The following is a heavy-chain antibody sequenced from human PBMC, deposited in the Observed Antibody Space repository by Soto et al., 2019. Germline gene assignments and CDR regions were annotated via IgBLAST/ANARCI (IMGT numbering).Heavy chain of an antibody. CDR1: GGSISSYY. D-gene: IGHD1-1*01. CDR2: IYYSGST. CDR3: ASTTGTTFSY. Sequence: SETLSLTCTVSGGSISSYYWSWIRQPPGKGLEWIGYIYYSGSTNYNPSLKSRVTISVDTSKNQFSLKLSSVTAADTAVYYCASTTGTTFSYWGQGTLVTVSS. V-gene: IGHV4-59*01. J-gene: IGHJ4*02.